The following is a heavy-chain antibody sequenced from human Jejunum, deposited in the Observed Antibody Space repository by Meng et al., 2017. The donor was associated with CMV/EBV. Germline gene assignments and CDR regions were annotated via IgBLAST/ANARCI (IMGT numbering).Heavy chain of an antibody. D-gene: IGHD6-19*01. Sequence: QAQLVASGGEVKKPGASLKVSCKASGYTFTHHGISWIRQAPGQGLEWLGWISCYNGDTIYAQKVQGRFTMTMDKSASTAYMDLRSLRSDDTAIYYCARDPSNTSGRYAYFDSWGQGTLVTVSS. CDR2: ISCYNGDT. CDR1: GYTFTHHG. V-gene: IGHV1-18*01. CDR3: ARDPSNTSGRYAYFDS. J-gene: IGHJ4*02.